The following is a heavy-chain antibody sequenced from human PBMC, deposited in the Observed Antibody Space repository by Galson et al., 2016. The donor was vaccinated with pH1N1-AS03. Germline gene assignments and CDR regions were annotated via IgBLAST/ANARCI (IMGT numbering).Heavy chain of an antibody. V-gene: IGHV3-30*03. CDR1: GFTSSRYP. Sequence: SLRLSCAASGFTSSRYPIHWVRQAPGKGLEWEALISYDGVTEHYADSVKGRFTISRDNFKNTVYLQMNSLRADDTAVYYCARGYCGGGGCHNWGGMDVWGQGTTVTVSS. J-gene: IGHJ6*02. CDR2: ISYDGVTE. CDR3: ARGYCGGGGCHNWGGMDV. D-gene: IGHD2-15*01.